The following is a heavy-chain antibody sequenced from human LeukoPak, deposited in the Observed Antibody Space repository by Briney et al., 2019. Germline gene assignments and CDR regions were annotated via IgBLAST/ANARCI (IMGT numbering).Heavy chain of an antibody. Sequence: ASVKVSCKASGYTFTSYAMHWVRQAPGQRLEWMGWINAGNGNTKYSQKFQGRVSLTRNISSNTAYMELSGLRSEDTAMYYCARGISPYYYGSGVDYWGQGTLVTVSS. J-gene: IGHJ4*02. CDR1: GYTFTSYA. CDR3: ARGISPYYYGSGVDY. D-gene: IGHD3-10*01. V-gene: IGHV1-3*01. CDR2: INAGNGNT.